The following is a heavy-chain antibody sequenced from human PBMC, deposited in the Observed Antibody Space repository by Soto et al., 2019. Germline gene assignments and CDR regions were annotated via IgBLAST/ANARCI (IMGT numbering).Heavy chain of an antibody. V-gene: IGHV4-59*01. J-gene: IGHJ6*02. Sequence: QVQLQESGPGLVKPSETLSLTCTVSGGSISSYYWSWIRQPPGKGLEWIGYIYYSGSTNYNPSLKSRVTISVDTSKNQFSLKLSSVTAADTAVYYCARSHSSLVVYYYYGMDVWGQGTTVTVSS. CDR1: GGSISSYY. CDR2: IYYSGST. D-gene: IGHD6-13*01. CDR3: ARSHSSLVVYYYYGMDV.